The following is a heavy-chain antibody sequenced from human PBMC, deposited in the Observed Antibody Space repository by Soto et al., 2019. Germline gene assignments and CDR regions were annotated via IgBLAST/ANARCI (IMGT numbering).Heavy chain of an antibody. CDR3: AKDVPAYYYDSSGYPPDY. Sequence: PGGSLRLSCAASGFTFSSYGMHWVRQAPGKGLEWVAVISYDGSNKYYADSVKGRFTISRDNSKNTLYLQMNSLRAEDTAVYYCAKDVPAYYYDSSGYPPDYWGQGTLVTVSS. D-gene: IGHD3-22*01. J-gene: IGHJ4*02. CDR2: ISYDGSNK. CDR1: GFTFSSYG. V-gene: IGHV3-30*18.